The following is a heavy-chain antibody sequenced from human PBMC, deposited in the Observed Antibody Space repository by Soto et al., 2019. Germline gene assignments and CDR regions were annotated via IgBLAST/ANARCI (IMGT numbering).Heavy chain of an antibody. J-gene: IGHJ4*02. CDR1: GFNFSDYY. Sequence: QVQLVESGGGLVKPGGSLRLSCAVSGFNFSDYYMTWIRQAPGKGLEWISYISTNSRYIKYADSIKGRFTISRDNAKSSLYLQMRSLRGEDTAIYYCARGLGGSYFIAYWGQGTRVTVSS. D-gene: IGHD3-10*01. CDR3: ARGLGGSYFIAY. CDR2: ISTNSRYI. V-gene: IGHV3-11*06.